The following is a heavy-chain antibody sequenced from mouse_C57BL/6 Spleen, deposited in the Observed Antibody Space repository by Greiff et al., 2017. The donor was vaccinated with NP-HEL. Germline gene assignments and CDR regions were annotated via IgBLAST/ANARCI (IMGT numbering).Heavy chain of an antibody. CDR2: INPNNGGT. J-gene: IGHJ2*01. Sequence: EVQLQQSGPELVKPGASVKISCKASGYTFTDYYMNWVKQSHGKSLEWIGDINPNNGGTSYNQKFKGKATLTVDKSSSTAYMELRSLTSEDSAVYYCARTNWDKGFDYWGQGTTLTVSS. V-gene: IGHV1-26*01. D-gene: IGHD4-1*01. CDR1: GYTFTDYY. CDR3: ARTNWDKGFDY.